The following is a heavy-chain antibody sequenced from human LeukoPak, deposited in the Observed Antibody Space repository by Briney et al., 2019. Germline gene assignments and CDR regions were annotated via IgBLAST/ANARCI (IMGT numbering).Heavy chain of an antibody. J-gene: IGHJ6*02. CDR3: AREFIDYGGNSRRRYYGMDV. CDR2: XIPXFGTA. V-gene: IGHV1-69*01. D-gene: IGHD4-23*01. Sequence: QAXGQGLEWXGXXIPXFGTANYAQKFQGRVTITADESTSTAYMELSSLRSEDTAVYYCAREFIDYGGNSRRRYYGMDVWGQGTTVTVSS.